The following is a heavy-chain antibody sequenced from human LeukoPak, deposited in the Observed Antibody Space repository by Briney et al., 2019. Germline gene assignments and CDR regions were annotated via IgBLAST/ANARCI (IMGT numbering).Heavy chain of an antibody. D-gene: IGHD5-12*01. CDR1: GGSISSYY. J-gene: IGHJ6*03. Sequence: SETLSLTCTVSGGSISSYYWAWIRQPPGKGLEWIGSIYHSGSAYYNASLKSRVTISVDTSKNQISLELPSVTAADTAVYYCARVGGYGYHYHYMDVWGEGTTVTISS. V-gene: IGHV4-59*08. CDR2: IYHSGSA. CDR3: ARVGGYGYHYHYMDV.